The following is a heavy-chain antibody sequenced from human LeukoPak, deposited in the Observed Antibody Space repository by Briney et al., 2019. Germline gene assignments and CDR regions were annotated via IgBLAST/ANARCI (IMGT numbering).Heavy chain of an antibody. Sequence: PSETLSLTCAVSGYSISSGYCCGWIRQPPGKGLEWIGSIYHSGSTYYNPSLKCRVTISVDTSKNQFSLKLSSVTAADTAVYYCARRTVTTSYFDYWGQGTLVTVSS. CDR2: IYHSGST. CDR3: ARRTVTTSYFDY. CDR1: GYSISSGYC. J-gene: IGHJ4*02. V-gene: IGHV4-38-2*01. D-gene: IGHD4-11*01.